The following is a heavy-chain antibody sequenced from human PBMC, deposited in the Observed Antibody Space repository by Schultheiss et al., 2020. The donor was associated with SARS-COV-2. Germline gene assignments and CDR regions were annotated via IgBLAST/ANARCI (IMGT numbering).Heavy chain of an antibody. CDR2: ISYDGSNK. CDR3: ARDKKGTGTTGGMDV. V-gene: IGHV3-30*01. D-gene: IGHD1-1*01. Sequence: GGSLRLSCAASGFTFSSYAMHWVRQAPGKGLEWVAVISYDGSNKYYADSVKGRFTISRDNSKNTLYLQMNSLRAEDTAVYYCARDKKGTGTTGGMDVWGQGTTVTVSS. J-gene: IGHJ6*02. CDR1: GFTFSSYA.